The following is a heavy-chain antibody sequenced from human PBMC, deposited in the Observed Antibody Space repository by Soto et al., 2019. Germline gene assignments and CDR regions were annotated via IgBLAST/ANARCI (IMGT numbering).Heavy chain of an antibody. CDR3: AHRRAIFGVVYGLDV. D-gene: IGHD3-3*01. Sequence: QITLKESGPTLVKPTQTLTLTCTFSGFSLTTSGVCVGWIRQPPGKALEWLALVYWDDDKRYSPSLKSRLTITKDTSKNQVVLTMTNMDPVDTGTYYCAHRRAIFGVVYGLDVWGQGTTVTVSS. CDR2: VYWDDDK. J-gene: IGHJ6*02. V-gene: IGHV2-5*02. CDR1: GFSLTTSGVC.